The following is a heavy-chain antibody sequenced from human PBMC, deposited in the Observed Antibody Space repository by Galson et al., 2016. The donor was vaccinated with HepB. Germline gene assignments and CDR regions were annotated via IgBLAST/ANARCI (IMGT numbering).Heavy chain of an antibody. CDR3: ARADYYVSSGYFGAFDI. V-gene: IGHV1-18*01. Sequence: SVKVSCKASGYTFTTYGITWVRQAPGQGLEWMGRISAYNGNTNYAQKLQGRVAMTTDPSTSTAYMELRSLRSDDTAVYFCARADYYVSSGYFGAFDIWGQGTMVTVSS. D-gene: IGHD3-22*01. CDR1: GYTFTTYG. CDR2: ISAYNGNT. J-gene: IGHJ3*02.